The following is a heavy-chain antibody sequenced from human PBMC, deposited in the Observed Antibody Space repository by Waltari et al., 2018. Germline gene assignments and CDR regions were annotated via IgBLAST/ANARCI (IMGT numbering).Heavy chain of an antibody. CDR2: ISSNSSYM. V-gene: IGHV3-21*01. CDR3: AREGNGGYANFDN. Sequence: EVQLVESGGGLVKPGGSLRLSCAASGFTFSSYSINWVRQAPGKGLEWVSSISSNSSYMYFADSVKGRFTISRDNAKNSLYLQMNSLRAEDTAVYYCAREGNGGYANFDNWGQGTLVTVSS. D-gene: IGHD5-12*01. CDR1: GFTFSSYS. J-gene: IGHJ4*02.